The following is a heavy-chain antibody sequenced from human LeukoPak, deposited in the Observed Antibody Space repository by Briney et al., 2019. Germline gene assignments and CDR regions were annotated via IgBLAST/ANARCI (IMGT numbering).Heavy chain of an antibody. CDR3: ARDFEERFLEWFTNWFDP. CDR2: IYHSGST. V-gene: IGHV4-38-2*02. CDR1: GYSISSGYY. J-gene: IGHJ5*02. D-gene: IGHD3-3*01. Sequence: SETLSLTCTVSGYSISSGYYWGWIRQPPGKGLEWIGSIYHSGSTYYNPSLKSRVTISVDTSKNQFSLKLSSVTAADTAVYYCARDFEERFLEWFTNWFDPWGQGTLVTVSS.